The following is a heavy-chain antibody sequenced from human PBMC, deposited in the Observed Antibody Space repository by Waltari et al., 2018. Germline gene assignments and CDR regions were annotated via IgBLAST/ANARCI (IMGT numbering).Heavy chain of an antibody. J-gene: IGHJ1*01. Sequence: QLQLQESGPGLVKPSETLSLTCTVSGGSISSSSYYWGWIRQPPGKGLEWIGSIYYRGSTYYNPSLKSRVTISVDTSKNQFSLKLSSVTAADTAVYYCARDWSGYYIIPSGLWGQGTLVTVSS. CDR1: GGSISSSSYY. CDR3: ARDWSGYYIIPSGL. V-gene: IGHV4-39*07. CDR2: IYYRGST. D-gene: IGHD3-3*01.